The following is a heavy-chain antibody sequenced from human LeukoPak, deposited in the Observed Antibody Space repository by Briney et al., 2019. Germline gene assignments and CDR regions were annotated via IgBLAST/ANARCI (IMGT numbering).Heavy chain of an antibody. CDR3: ARAYGSGSYVNL. D-gene: IGHD3-10*01. V-gene: IGHV1-2*02. CDR1: GYTFTSYD. J-gene: IGHJ4*02. CDR2: INPNSGGT. Sequence: ASVKVSCKASGYTFTSYDINWVRQATGQGLEWMGWINPNSGGTNYAQKFQGRVTMTRDTSISTAYMELSRLRSDDTAVYYCARAYGSGSYVNLWGQGTLVTVSS.